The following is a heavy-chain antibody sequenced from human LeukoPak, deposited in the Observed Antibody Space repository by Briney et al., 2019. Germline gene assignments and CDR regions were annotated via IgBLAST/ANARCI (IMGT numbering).Heavy chain of an antibody. V-gene: IGHV1-24*01. CDR1: GYTLTELS. Sequence: GASMKVSCKVSGYTLTELSMHWVRQAPGKGLEWMGGFDPEDGETIYPQKFQGRVTMTEDTSTDTAYMELSSLRSEDTAVYYCATATYSGSYQYFDYWGQGALVTVSS. CDR3: ATATYSGSYQYFDY. J-gene: IGHJ4*02. CDR2: FDPEDGET. D-gene: IGHD1-26*01.